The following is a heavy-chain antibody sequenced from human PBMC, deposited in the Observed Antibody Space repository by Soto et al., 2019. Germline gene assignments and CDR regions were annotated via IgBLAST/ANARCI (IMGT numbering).Heavy chain of an antibody. CDR3: ARRDGDDAFDI. V-gene: IGHV4-39*01. J-gene: IGHJ3*02. D-gene: IGHD3-10*01. CDR1: GGSISSSSYY. CDR2: IYYSGST. Sequence: QLQLQESGPGLVKPSETLSLTCTVSGGSISSSSYYWGWIRQPPGKGREWIGSIYYSGSTYYNPSLKSRVTISVDTSKNQFSLKLSSVTAADTAVYYCARRDGDDAFDIWGQGTMVTVSS.